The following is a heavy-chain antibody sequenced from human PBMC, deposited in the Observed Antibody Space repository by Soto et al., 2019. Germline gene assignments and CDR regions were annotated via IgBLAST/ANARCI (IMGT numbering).Heavy chain of an antibody. CDR1: GYTLTELS. CDR3: SSTVVTNYYYYGMDV. V-gene: IGHV1-24*01. CDR2: FDPEDGET. D-gene: IGHD4-17*01. J-gene: IGHJ6*02. Sequence: ASVKVSCKVSGYTLTELSMHWVRQAPGKGLEWMGGFDPEDGETIYAQKFQGRVTMTEDTPTDTAYMELSSLRSEDTAVYYCSSTVVTNYYYYGMDVWGQGTTVTVSS.